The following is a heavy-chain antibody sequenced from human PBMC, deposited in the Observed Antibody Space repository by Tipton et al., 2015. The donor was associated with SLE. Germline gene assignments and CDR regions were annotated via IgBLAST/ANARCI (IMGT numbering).Heavy chain of an antibody. CDR2: ISPDEKSR. CDR3: AREGGVYVSSGAGAFDV. CDR1: GFTFSTSV. V-gene: IGHV3-30*04. J-gene: IGHJ3*01. Sequence: LSLTCVASGFTFSTSVMHWVRQPPGKGLEWLAVISPDEKSRYYADSVKGRLTISRDNSKDTLFLEMDSLRAEDTAVYYCAREGGVYVSSGAGAFDVWGQGTVVAVS. D-gene: IGHD3-22*01.